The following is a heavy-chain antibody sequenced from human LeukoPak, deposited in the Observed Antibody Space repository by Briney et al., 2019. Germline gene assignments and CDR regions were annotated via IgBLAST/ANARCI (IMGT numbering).Heavy chain of an antibody. CDR1: GYTFTGYY. D-gene: IGHD1-26*01. V-gene: IGHV1-2*02. CDR3: ARSGYRNSGSYN. J-gene: IGHJ4*02. Sequence: ASVKVSCKTSGYTFTGYYMHWVRQAPGQGLEWMGWINPNSGGTNYAQKFQGRVTMTRDTSISTAYMELSRLRSDDTAVYYCARSGYRNSGSYNWGQGTLVTVSS. CDR2: INPNSGGT.